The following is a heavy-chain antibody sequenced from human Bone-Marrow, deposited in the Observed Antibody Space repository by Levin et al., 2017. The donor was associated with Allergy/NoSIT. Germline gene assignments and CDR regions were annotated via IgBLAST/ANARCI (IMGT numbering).Heavy chain of an antibody. CDR1: GGSISSSNW. CDR3: ARERPATERLGYCSSTSCHQSYYYGMDV. V-gene: IGHV4-4*02. J-gene: IGHJ6*02. D-gene: IGHD2-2*01. CDR2: IYHSGST. Sequence: SETLSLTCAVSGGSISSSNWWSWVRQPPGKGLEWIGEIYHSGSTNYNPSLKSRVTISVDKSKNQFSLKLSSVTAADTAVYYCARERPATERLGYCSSTSCHQSYYYGMDVWGQGTTVTVSS.